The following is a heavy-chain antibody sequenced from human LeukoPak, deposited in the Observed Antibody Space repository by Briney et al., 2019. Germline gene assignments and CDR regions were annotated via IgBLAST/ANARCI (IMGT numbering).Heavy chain of an antibody. V-gene: IGHV4-30-4*08. CDR2: IYYSGST. J-gene: IGHJ3*02. CDR3: ARSKESYYDSSGDAFDI. Sequence: SETLSLTCTVSGGSISSGGSYWNWIRQHPGKGLEWIGYIYYSGSTYYNPSLKSRVTISVDTSKNQFSLKLSSVTAADTAVYYCARSKESYYDSSGDAFDIWGQGTMVTVSS. D-gene: IGHD3-22*01. CDR1: GGSISSGGSY.